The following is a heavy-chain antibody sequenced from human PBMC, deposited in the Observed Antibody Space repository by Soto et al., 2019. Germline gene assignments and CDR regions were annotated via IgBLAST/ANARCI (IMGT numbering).Heavy chain of an antibody. Sequence: QVQLQQWGAGLLKPSETLSLTCAVYGGSLSTYYWTWIRQPPGKGLEWIGEIDQTGSTNYSPSLKSRLTISIDTSKNQFSLELSSVTAADTAVYYCARRILVARKNCFDTWGQGTVVTVSS. J-gene: IGHJ5*02. V-gene: IGHV4-34*01. CDR3: ARRILVARKNCFDT. CDR1: GGSLSTYY. D-gene: IGHD6-6*01. CDR2: IDQTGST.